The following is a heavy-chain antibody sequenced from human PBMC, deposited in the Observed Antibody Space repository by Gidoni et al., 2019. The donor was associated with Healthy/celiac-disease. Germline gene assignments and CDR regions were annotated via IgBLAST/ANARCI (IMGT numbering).Heavy chain of an antibody. CDR3: ASQGGLELHVYYYYGMDV. V-gene: IGHV3-21*01. CDR1: GFTFSSYS. CDR2: ISSSSSYI. D-gene: IGHD1-7*01. Sequence: EVQLVESGGGLVKPGGSLRLSCAASGFTFSSYSMNWVRQAPGKGLEWVSSISSSSSYIYYADSVKGRFTISRDNAKNSLYLQMNSLRAEDTAVYYCASQGGLELHVYYYYGMDVWGQGTTVTVSS. J-gene: IGHJ6*02.